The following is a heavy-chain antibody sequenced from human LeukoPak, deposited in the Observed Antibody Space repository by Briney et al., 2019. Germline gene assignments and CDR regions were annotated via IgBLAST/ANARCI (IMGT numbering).Heavy chain of an antibody. J-gene: IGHJ5*02. Sequence: GGSLRLSCAASGFTFSSYGMSWVGQAPGKGLGWVSAISGSADNTYYADSVKGRFTISRDNARKILYVQMNSLRAEDTAVYYCASYVSGAGFDPWGQGTLVTVSS. V-gene: IGHV3-23*01. D-gene: IGHD2-15*01. CDR3: ASYVSGAGFDP. CDR2: ISGSADNT. CDR1: GFTFSSYG.